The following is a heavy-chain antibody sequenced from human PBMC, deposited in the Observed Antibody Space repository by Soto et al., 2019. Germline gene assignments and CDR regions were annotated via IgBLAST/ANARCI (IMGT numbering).Heavy chain of an antibody. Sequence: APGKGLEWVSGIYSGGSTYDADSVKGRFTISRDNSKNTLYLQMNSLRAEDTDVYYCAREPRVAGTSYYYYYYGMDVWGQGTTVTVSS. CDR3: AREPRVAGTSYYYYYYGMDV. CDR2: IYSGGST. D-gene: IGHD6-19*01. V-gene: IGHV3-53*01. J-gene: IGHJ6*02.